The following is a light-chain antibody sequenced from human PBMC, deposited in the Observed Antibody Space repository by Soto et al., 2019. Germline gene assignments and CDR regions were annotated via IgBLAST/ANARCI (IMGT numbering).Light chain of an antibody. V-gene: IGLV2-14*03. CDR1: STDVGDFNY. CDR3: QSYDSSLSGAV. J-gene: IGLJ7*01. Sequence: QSALTQPASVSGSPGRSVTISCTGTSTDVGDFNYVSWYQHLPGRAPKLIIYDVTNRPSGISYRFSASKSGRTASLAITGLQAEDEADYYCQSYDSSLSGAVFGGGTQLTVL. CDR2: DVT.